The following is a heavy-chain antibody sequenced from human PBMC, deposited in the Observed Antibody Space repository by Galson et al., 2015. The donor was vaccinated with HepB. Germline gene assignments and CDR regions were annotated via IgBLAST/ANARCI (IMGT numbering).Heavy chain of an antibody. Sequence: SVKVSCKVSGYTLTELSIHWVRQSPGKGLEWMGGFDPEESETIYTQKLQGRLTMTEDTSTDTAYMDLSSLRSEDTAVYYCATVWYDYDSSGPHPFDYWGQGTLVTVSS. V-gene: IGHV1-24*01. CDR2: FDPEESET. J-gene: IGHJ4*02. D-gene: IGHD3-22*01. CDR1: GYTLTELS. CDR3: ATVWYDYDSSGPHPFDY.